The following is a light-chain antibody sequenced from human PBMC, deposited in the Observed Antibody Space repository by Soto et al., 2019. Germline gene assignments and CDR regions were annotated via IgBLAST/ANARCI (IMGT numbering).Light chain of an antibody. CDR3: QRYSDWPFA. V-gene: IGKV3-15*01. Sequence: EIVLTQSPATLSVSPGERVTLSCRASETLISFLAWYQQKPGQAPRLLIYGASTRATGIPARFSGSGSATDFTLTISSLQSEDFAVYYCQRYSDWPFAVGQGTKLEI. J-gene: IGKJ2*01. CDR2: GAS. CDR1: ETLISF.